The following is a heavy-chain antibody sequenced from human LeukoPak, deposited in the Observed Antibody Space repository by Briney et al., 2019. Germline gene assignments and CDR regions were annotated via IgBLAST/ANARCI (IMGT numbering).Heavy chain of an antibody. CDR2: ISSGGST. CDR3: ATRQRSGYYYSMDV. V-gene: IGHV3-53*01. D-gene: IGHD5-18*01. J-gene: IGHJ6*02. CDR1: GFTVSSNY. Sequence: GGSLRLSCAALGFTVSSNYMSWARQAPGKGLEWVSIISSGGSTYYADSVKGRFTISRDNSKNTLFLQMNSLRAEDTAVYYCATRQRSGYYYSMDVWGQGTTVTVSS.